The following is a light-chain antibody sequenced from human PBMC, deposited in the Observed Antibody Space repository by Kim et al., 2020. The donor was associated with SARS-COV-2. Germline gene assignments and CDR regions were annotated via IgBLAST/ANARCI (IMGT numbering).Light chain of an antibody. Sequence: SYELTQPPLVSVAPGKTARISCGGNDIGDKRVHWYQKKPGQAPVLVIYFDRDRPSGIPERFSGSNSGTTATLTISTVEAGDEADYYCQVWDSDSDYVVFGGGTQLTVL. CDR1: DIGDKR. J-gene: IGLJ2*01. CDR3: QVWDSDSDYVV. CDR2: FDR. V-gene: IGLV3-21*04.